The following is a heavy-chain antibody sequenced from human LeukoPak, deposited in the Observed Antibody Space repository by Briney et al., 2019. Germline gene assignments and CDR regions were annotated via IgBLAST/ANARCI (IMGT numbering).Heavy chain of an antibody. CDR1: GGSISSYY. CDR2: ISYSGST. CDR3: ARQVSGWAAIDY. V-gene: IGHV4-59*08. D-gene: IGHD6-19*01. Sequence: PSETLSLTCTVSGGSISSYYWSWIRQPPGKGLEWIGYISYSGSTNYNPSLKSRVTISGGTSKNQFSLKLSSVTAADTAVYYCARQVSGWAAIDYWGQGTLVTVSS. J-gene: IGHJ4*02.